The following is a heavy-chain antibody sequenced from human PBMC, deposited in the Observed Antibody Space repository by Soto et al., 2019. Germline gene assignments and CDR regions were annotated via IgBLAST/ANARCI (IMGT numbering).Heavy chain of an antibody. CDR1: GFTFSSYA. CDR2: VSIGGST. D-gene: IGHD2-15*01. CDR3: AKRRGAGGHFDY. V-gene: IGHV3-23*01. Sequence: DVQLLESGGGLVQPEGSLRLSCAASGFTFSSYAMGWVRQGPGKGLEWVAVVSIGGSTHYADSVKGRFTISRDNSKNTLSLPRNSLTAEDTTVYFCAKRRGAGGHFDYWGQGALVTVSS. J-gene: IGHJ4*02.